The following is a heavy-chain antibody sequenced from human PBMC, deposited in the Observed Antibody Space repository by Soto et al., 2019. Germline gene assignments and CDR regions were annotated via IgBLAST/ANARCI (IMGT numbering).Heavy chain of an antibody. D-gene: IGHD1-26*01. J-gene: IGHJ4*02. CDR1: GDSISSGGYS. CDR2: IYHSGST. CDR3: ASGRPTALDY. V-gene: IGHV4-30-2*01. Sequence: QLQLQESGSGLVKPSQTLSLTCAVSGDSISSGGYSWSWIRQPPGKGLEWIGYIYHSGSTYYNPSLNSRVTISVDRAKTQFSLKLNSVTAADTAVYYCASGRPTALDYWGQGTLVTVSS.